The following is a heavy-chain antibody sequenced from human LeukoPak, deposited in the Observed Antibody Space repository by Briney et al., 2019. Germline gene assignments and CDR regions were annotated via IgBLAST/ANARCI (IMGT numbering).Heavy chain of an antibody. CDR2: IINDGITT. D-gene: IGHD5-24*01. CDR3: AADGEYAFLV. V-gene: IGHV3-74*01. J-gene: IGHJ3*01. CDR1: GLTFQNTW. Sequence: PGGSLRLSCAASGLTFQNTWMHWIRQAPGEGLVWVSRIINDGITTTYADSVKGRFTISRDNAKKTLYLRMNSLRADDTAVYYCAADGEYAFLVWGQGTMVTVSS.